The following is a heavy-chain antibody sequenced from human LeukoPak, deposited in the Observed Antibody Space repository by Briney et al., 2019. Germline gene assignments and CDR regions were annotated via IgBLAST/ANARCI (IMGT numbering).Heavy chain of an antibody. CDR2: IYTSGST. CDR1: GGSISSYY. J-gene: IGHJ6*03. Sequence: PSETLSLTCAVYGGSISSYYWSWIRQPAGKGLEWIGRIYTSGSTNYNPSLKSRVTMSVDTSKNQFSLKLSSVTAADTAVYYCARGLSGAGTGYYMDVWGKGTTVTVSS. CDR3: ARGLSGAGTGYYMDV. D-gene: IGHD6-19*01. V-gene: IGHV4-59*10.